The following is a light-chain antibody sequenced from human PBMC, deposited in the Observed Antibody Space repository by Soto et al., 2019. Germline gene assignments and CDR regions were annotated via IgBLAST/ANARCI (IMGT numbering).Light chain of an antibody. CDR3: QQYGSSPPYT. Sequence: EIVLTQSPATLSLSPGERATLSCRASQSVSRSYLAWYQQKPGQAPRLLIYGASRRATGIPDRFSGSGSGTDFTLTISRLEPEDFAVYYCQQYGSSPPYTLGQGTKLEIK. CDR2: GAS. V-gene: IGKV3-20*01. J-gene: IGKJ2*01. CDR1: QSVSRSY.